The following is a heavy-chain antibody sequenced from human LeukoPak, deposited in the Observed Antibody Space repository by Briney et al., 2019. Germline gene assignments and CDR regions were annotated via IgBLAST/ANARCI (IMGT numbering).Heavy chain of an antibody. CDR3: ARARITIFGVVKAPDY. V-gene: IGHV4-34*01. Sequence: PSETLSLTCAVYGGSFSGYYWSWIRQPPGKGLEWIGEINHSGSTNYNPSLKSRVTISVDTSKNQFSLKLSSVTAADTAAYYCARARITIFGVVKAPDYWGQGTLVTVSS. D-gene: IGHD3-3*01. CDR2: INHSGST. J-gene: IGHJ4*02. CDR1: GGSFSGYY.